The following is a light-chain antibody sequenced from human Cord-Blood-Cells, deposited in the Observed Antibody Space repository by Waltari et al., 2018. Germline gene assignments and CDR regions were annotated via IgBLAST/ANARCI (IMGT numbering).Light chain of an antibody. CDR3: QQYDKLPPVT. J-gene: IGKJ5*01. CDR2: DAS. Sequence: DIQMTPSPSPLSASVGDRATITCQASQDTGNYFNLYQHKPGKAPKLRIYDASNLETGVSSRFSGSESETDFTCASSRREAEHSATYYGQQYDKLPPVTFGQGTRLDMK. CDR1: QDTGNY. V-gene: IGKV1-33*01.